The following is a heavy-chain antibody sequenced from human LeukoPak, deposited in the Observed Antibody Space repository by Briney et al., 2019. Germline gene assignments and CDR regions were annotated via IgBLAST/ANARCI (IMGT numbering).Heavy chain of an antibody. CDR3: ARDDSGSSHDAFDI. Sequence: GASVKVSCKASGYTFTSYGISWVRQAPGQGLEWMGWISAYNGNTNYAQKLQGRVTMTTDTSTSTAYMELRSLRSDDTAVYYCARDDSGSSHDAFDIWGQGTMVTVSS. V-gene: IGHV1-18*01. D-gene: IGHD1-26*01. CDR1: GYTFTSYG. J-gene: IGHJ3*02. CDR2: ISAYNGNT.